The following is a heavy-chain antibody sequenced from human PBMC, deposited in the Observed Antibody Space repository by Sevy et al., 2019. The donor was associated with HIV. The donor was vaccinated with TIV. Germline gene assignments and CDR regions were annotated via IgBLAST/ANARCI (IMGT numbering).Heavy chain of an antibody. V-gene: IGHV3-15*01. D-gene: IGHD5-18*01. CDR3: TTGDPYNRYGYMRPYFFDY. Sequence: GGSLRLSCAASGFTFTNTWMSWVRQAPGKGLEWVGRIKSKTDGGTGDYAAPVKGRFSISRDDYKNTLYLQMNSLKTEDTAVYYCTTGDPYNRYGYMRPYFFDYWGQGTLVTVSS. CDR2: IKSKTDGGTG. CDR1: GFTFTNTW. J-gene: IGHJ4*02.